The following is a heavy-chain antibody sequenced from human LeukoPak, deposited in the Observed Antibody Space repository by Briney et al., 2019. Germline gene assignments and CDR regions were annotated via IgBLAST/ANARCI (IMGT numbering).Heavy chain of an antibody. Sequence: SVKASCKASGGTFSSYAISWVRQAPGQGLEWMGGIIPIFGTANYAQKLQGRVTMTTDTSTSTAYMELRSLRSDDTAVYYCARDYGDYYWYFDLWGRGTLVTVSS. CDR1: GGTFSSYA. CDR3: ARDYGDYYWYFDL. D-gene: IGHD4-17*01. CDR2: IIPIFGTA. J-gene: IGHJ2*01. V-gene: IGHV1-69*05.